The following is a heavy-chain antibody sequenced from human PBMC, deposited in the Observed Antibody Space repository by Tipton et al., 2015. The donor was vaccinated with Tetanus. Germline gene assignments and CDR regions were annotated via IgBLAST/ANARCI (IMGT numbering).Heavy chain of an antibody. CDR2: ISWNSGSI. J-gene: IGHJ4*02. Sequence: SLRLSCAASGFTFDDYAMHWVRQAPGKGLEWVSGISWNSGSIGHADSVKGRFTISRDNAKNSLYLQMNSLRAEDTALYYCAKDGAAAGTSPFDYWGQGTLVTVSS. CDR1: GFTFDDYA. CDR3: AKDGAAAGTSPFDY. V-gene: IGHV3-9*01. D-gene: IGHD6-13*01.